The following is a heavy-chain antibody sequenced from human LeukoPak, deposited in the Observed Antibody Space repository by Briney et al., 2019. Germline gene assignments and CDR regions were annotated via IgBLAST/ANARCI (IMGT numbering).Heavy chain of an antibody. D-gene: IGHD3-22*01. V-gene: IGHV1-18*01. CDR1: GYTFTSYG. CDR3: ARLRVITPPYSNVFDI. J-gene: IGHJ3*02. CDR2: ISAYNGNT. Sequence: GASVKVSCKASGYTFTSYGISWVRQAPGQGLEWMGWISAYNGNTNYAQKLQGRVTMTTDTSTSTAYVELRSLRSDDTAVYFCARLRVITPPYSNVFDIWGQGTMVTVSS.